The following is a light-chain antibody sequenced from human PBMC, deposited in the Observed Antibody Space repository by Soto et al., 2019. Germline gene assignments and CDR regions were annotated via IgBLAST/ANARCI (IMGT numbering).Light chain of an antibody. CDR1: QSISSW. CDR2: DAS. V-gene: IGKV1-5*01. Sequence: DIPMTQCLPAQSASAXAGGINTCRASQSISSWLAWYQQKPGKAPKLLIYDASSLESGVPSRFSGSGSGTEFTLTISSLQPDDFATYYCQQYNSFTWTFGQGTKVE. CDR3: QQYNSFTWT. J-gene: IGKJ1*01.